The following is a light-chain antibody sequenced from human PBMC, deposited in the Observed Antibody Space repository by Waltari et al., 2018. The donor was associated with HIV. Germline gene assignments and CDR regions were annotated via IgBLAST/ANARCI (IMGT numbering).Light chain of an antibody. CDR2: SAF. Sequence: DIQMAQSPSNESAFVGGTVTITCRASRDISTSLAWYQFKPWRAPNLLIYSAFRLETGVPSRFGVSGSGTEFTLTITSLHPDDFATYYCQQADSFPHTFGGGTRVA. CDR1: RDISTS. CDR3: QQADSFPHT. V-gene: IGKV1-12*01. J-gene: IGKJ4*01.